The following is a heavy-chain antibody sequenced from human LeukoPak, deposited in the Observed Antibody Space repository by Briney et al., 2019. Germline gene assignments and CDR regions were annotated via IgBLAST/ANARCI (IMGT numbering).Heavy chain of an antibody. D-gene: IGHD2-15*01. V-gene: IGHV3-11*04. Sequence: GGSLRLSCAASGFTFSDYYMSWIRQAPGKGLEWVSYISSSGSTIYYADSVKGRFTISRDNAKNSLYLQMNSLRAEDTAVYYCAKDDRVVRHLPDFDYWGQGTLVTVSS. J-gene: IGHJ4*02. CDR1: GFTFSDYY. CDR3: AKDDRVVRHLPDFDY. CDR2: ISSSGSTI.